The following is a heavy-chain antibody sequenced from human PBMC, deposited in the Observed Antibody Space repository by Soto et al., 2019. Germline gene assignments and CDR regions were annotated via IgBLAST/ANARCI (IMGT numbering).Heavy chain of an antibody. CDR3: ARLDSSGYYAGFDP. Sequence: SETLSLTCAVSGGSISNGGYSWSWIRQPPGKGLEWIGYIYHSGSTYYNPSLKSRVTISVDRSKNQFSLKLSSVTAADTAVYYCARLDSSGYYAGFDPWGQGTLVTVSS. J-gene: IGHJ5*02. D-gene: IGHD3-22*01. CDR1: GGSISNGGYS. V-gene: IGHV4-30-2*01. CDR2: IYHSGST.